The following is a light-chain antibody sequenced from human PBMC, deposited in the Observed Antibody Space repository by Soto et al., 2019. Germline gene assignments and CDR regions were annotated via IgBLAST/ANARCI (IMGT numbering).Light chain of an antibody. CDR3: QHMRT. Sequence: DIQMTQSPSTLSAAIGARVTITCRASQNINNWIAWYQQKPGKAPKFLIYDASTLESGVPSRFSGSGFGTEFSLTISSLQHDDFGSYYCQHMRTFGQGTKVEMK. CDR1: QNINNW. J-gene: IGKJ1*01. V-gene: IGKV1-5*01. CDR2: DAS.